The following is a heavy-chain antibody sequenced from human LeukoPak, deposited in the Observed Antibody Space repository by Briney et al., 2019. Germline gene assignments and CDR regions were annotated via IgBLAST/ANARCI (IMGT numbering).Heavy chain of an antibody. D-gene: IGHD3-22*01. CDR2: ISYDGSNK. CDR1: GFTFSSYA. J-gene: IGHJ4*02. Sequence: PGGSLRLSCAASGFTFSSYAMHWVRQAPGKGLEWVAVISYDGSNKYYADSVKGRFTISRDNSKNTLYLQMNSLRAEDTAVYYCARGRAYYDSSGYPGHDYWGQGTLVTVSS. CDR3: ARGRAYYDSSGYPGHDY. V-gene: IGHV3-30*04.